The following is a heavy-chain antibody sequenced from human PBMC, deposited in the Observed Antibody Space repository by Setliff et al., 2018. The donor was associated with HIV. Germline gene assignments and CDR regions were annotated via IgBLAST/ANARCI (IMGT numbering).Heavy chain of an antibody. V-gene: IGHV5-51*01. CDR1: GYGFSNYW. J-gene: IGHJ6*03. D-gene: IGHD6-19*01. Sequence: GESLKISCKGSGYGFSNYWLAWVRQTPGKGLEWMGIIYPGDSDTRYSPSFQGQVTFSADKSINTAYLQWGSLKASDTGIYFCADNPSDGWQVYYHYMDVWGKGTTVTVSS. CDR3: ADNPSDGWQVYYHYMDV. CDR2: IYPGDSDT.